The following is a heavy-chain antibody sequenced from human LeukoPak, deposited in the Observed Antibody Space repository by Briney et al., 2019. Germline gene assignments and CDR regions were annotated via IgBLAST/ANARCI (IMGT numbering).Heavy chain of an antibody. Sequence: GGSLRLSCAASGFAFSSYAMTWVRQAPGKGLEWVSAISGSGSSTFYADSVKGRFTISRDNSKNTLYLQMNSLRAEDTAIYYCAQTSGSGNYYYYYYGMDVWGQGTAVTVSS. CDR3: AQTSGSGNYYYYYYGMDV. CDR1: GFAFSSYA. D-gene: IGHD3-10*01. CDR2: ISGSGSST. J-gene: IGHJ6*02. V-gene: IGHV3-23*01.